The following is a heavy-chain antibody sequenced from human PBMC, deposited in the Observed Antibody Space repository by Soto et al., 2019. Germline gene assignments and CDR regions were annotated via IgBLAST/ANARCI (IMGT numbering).Heavy chain of an antibody. CDR1: GYRFTISW. CDR3: ARGGGVGGGGDY. CDR2: IDPTNSNV. Sequence: PGESLKISCAGSGYRFTISWINWGRQTPGKGLGWVGTIDPTNSNVNDNPSFRGHVSLSVDKSISTAYLEGSSVKSSDTAMYYCARGGGVGGGGDYWGQGTLVTVSS. J-gene: IGHJ4*01. V-gene: IGHV5-10-1*01. D-gene: IGHD3-16*01.